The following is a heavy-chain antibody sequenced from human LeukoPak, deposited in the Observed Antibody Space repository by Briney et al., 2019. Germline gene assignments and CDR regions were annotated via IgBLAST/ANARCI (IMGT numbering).Heavy chain of an antibody. V-gene: IGHV3-48*01. D-gene: IGHD3-10*01. Sequence: GGSLRLSCAASGLTYSGYGMNWVRQAPGKGLEWVSYISSSSSTIYYADSVKGRFTISRDNAKNSLYLQMNSLRAEDTAVYYCARDHFDSGSFGHAFDFWGQGTMVTVSS. CDR2: ISSSSSTI. CDR1: GLTYSGYG. CDR3: ARDHFDSGSFGHAFDF. J-gene: IGHJ3*01.